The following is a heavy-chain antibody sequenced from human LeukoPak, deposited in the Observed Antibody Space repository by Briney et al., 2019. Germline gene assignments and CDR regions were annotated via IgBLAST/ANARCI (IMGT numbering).Heavy chain of an antibody. V-gene: IGHV1-2*02. D-gene: IGHD6-6*01. J-gene: IGHJ3*02. CDR1: GYTFTGYY. Sequence: ASVKVSCKASGYTFTGYYMHWVRQAPGQGLEWMGWINPNSGGTNYAQKFHGRVTMTRDTSITTAYMELSSLRSDDTAVYYCARGSSIAATHAFDIWGQGTMVTVSS. CDR2: INPNSGGT. CDR3: ARGSSIAATHAFDI.